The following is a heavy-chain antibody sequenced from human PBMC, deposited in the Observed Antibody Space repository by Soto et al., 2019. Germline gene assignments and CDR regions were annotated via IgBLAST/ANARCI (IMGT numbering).Heavy chain of an antibody. J-gene: IGHJ4*02. Sequence: GGSLRLSCAASGFTFSSYAMSWVRQAPGKGLEWVSAISGSGGSTYYADSVKGRFTISRDNSKNTLYLQMNSLRAEDKAVYYCAKAEAPQKIHYYDSSGYFQYFDYWGQGTLVTVSS. D-gene: IGHD3-22*01. CDR3: AKAEAPQKIHYYDSSGYFQYFDY. CDR2: ISGSGGST. CDR1: GFTFSSYA. V-gene: IGHV3-23*01.